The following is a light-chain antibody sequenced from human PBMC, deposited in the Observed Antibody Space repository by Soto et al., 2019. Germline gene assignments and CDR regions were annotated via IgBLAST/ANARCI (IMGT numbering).Light chain of an antibody. CDR1: SSDVGGYNY. Sequence: QSAPTQPPSASGSPGQSATISCTGTSSDVGGYNYVSWYQQYPGKAPKLMIYEVSKRPSGVPDRFSGSKSGNTASLTVSGVQAEDEAGYYCSSYAGSSTWVFGGGTKVTVL. CDR2: EVS. CDR3: SSYAGSSTWV. J-gene: IGLJ3*02. V-gene: IGLV2-8*01.